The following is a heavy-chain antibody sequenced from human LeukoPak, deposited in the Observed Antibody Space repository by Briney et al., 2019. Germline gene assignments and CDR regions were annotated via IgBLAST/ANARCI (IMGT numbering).Heavy chain of an antibody. V-gene: IGHV3-30*18. CDR3: AKDLQGNGYSGPHYPGENDY. CDR1: GFTFSSYG. CDR2: ISYDGSNK. J-gene: IGHJ4*02. Sequence: PGGSLRLSCAASGFTFSSYGMRWVRQAPGKGLEWVAVISYDGSNKYYADSVKGRFTISRDNSKNTLYLQMNSLRAEDTAVYYCAKDLQGNGYSGPHYPGENDYWGQGTLVTVSS. D-gene: IGHD5-12*01.